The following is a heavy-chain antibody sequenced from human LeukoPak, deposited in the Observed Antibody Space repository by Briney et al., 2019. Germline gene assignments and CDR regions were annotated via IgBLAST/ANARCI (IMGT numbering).Heavy chain of an antibody. V-gene: IGHV1-8*01. Sequence: GASVKVSCKASGYTFTNYDINWVRQATGQGLEWMGWMNPNSGNTGYAQKFQGRVSMTRETSTSTVYMELSSLRSEDAAVYYCARGRNYYDTSGYYYEGDAFDIWGQGTMVTVSS. CDR1: GYTFTNYD. CDR3: ARGRNYYDTSGYYYEGDAFDI. J-gene: IGHJ3*02. CDR2: MNPNSGNT. D-gene: IGHD3-22*01.